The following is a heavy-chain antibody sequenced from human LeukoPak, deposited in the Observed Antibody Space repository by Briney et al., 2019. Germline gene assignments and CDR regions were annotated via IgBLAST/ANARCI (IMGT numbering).Heavy chain of an antibody. CDR2: ISGSGGST. V-gene: IGHV3-23*01. CDR3: AKDPDYYFYYMDV. Sequence: PGGSLRLSCAPSGFTFSSYAMSWVRQAPGKGLEWVSDISGSGGSTYYADSVKGRFTISRDNSKNTLYLQMNSLRAEDTAVYYCAKDPDYYFYYMDVWGKGTTVTVSS. CDR1: GFTFSSYA. J-gene: IGHJ6*03.